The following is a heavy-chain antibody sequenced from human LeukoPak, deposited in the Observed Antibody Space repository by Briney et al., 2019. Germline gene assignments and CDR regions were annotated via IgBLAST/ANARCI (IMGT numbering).Heavy chain of an antibody. CDR1: GGSISSGSYY. CDR2: IYTSGST. J-gene: IGHJ4*02. Sequence: PSETLSLTCTVSGGSISSGSYYWSWIRQPAEKGLEWIGRIYTSGSTNYNPSLKSRVTISVDTSKNQFSLKLSSVTAADTAVYYCARDGRSSSFDYWGQGTLVTVSS. CDR3: ARDGRSSSFDY. D-gene: IGHD6-13*01. V-gene: IGHV4-61*02.